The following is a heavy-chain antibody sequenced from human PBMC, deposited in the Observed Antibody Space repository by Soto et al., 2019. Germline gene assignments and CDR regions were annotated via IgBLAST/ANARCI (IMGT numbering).Heavy chain of an antibody. V-gene: IGHV3-23*01. Sequence: DVQVLDSGGGLVQPGGSLRLSCEDSGFTLNSYALTWVRQAPGKGLEWVADITASGSRTLYADSVRGRFTISRDDSRSTLFLQMNSLRVADTAVYYCAKDKVPYFDYWSRQRWFAPWGQGTPVTVSS. J-gene: IGHJ5*02. D-gene: IGHD3-3*01. CDR1: GFTLNSYA. CDR3: AKDKVPYFDYWSRQRWFAP. CDR2: ITASGSRT.